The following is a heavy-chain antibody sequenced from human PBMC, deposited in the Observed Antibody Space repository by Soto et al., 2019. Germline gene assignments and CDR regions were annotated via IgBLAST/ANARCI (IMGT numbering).Heavy chain of an antibody. CDR3: TTKVDY. D-gene: IGHD1-26*01. CDR1: GFSLNTYW. Sequence: EVQLVESGGGLVQPGGSLRLSCAASGFSLNTYWLTWVRQAPGKGLEWVANIMPDGSWTHYVDSVKGRFTISRDNAKNSLYLQMNNLRDEDTAVYYCTTKVDYWSQGTLVTVSS. CDR2: IMPDGSWT. V-gene: IGHV3-7*05. J-gene: IGHJ4*02.